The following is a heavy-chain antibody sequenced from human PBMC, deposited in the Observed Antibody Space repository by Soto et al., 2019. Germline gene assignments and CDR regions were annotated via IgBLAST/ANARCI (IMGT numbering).Heavy chain of an antibody. J-gene: IGHJ3*01. CDR2: LIHGGST. D-gene: IGHD3-10*02. Sequence: QVHLEQWGAGLLKPSETLSLTCAIYNSSLGAFHWTWIRQPPGKGLEWIGELIHGGSTNYNPSLKRRVPFSLDTSKSQFSLTVMSVTAADTAVYYCARSPLSYDYVRQTWREVGDSFDVWGRGTSVTVSS. V-gene: IGHV4-34*02. CDR1: NSSLGAFH. CDR3: ARSPLSYDYVRQTWREVGDSFDV.